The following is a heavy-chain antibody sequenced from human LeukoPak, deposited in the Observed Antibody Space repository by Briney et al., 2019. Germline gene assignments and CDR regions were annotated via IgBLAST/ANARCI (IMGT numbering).Heavy chain of an antibody. D-gene: IGHD1-1*01. CDR2: IYYTGST. CDR3: ARDRTYLDWYFDL. Sequence: KPSETLSLTCTVSGASISSYYWSWIRQPPGKGLEWIGYIYYTGSTNHNPSLKSRVTISVDTSKNQFSLRLSSVTAADTAVYYCARDRTYLDWYFDLWGRGTLVTVSS. J-gene: IGHJ2*01. V-gene: IGHV4-59*01. CDR1: GASISSYY.